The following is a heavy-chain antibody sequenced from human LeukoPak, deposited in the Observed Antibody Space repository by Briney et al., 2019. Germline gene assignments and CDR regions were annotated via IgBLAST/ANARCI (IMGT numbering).Heavy chain of an antibody. J-gene: IGHJ4*02. CDR1: GGSISSSNW. CDR3: ARQGSSLVRRSLRNFDY. D-gene: IGHD6-13*01. Sequence: MSSETLSLTCAVSGGSISSSNWWSWVRQPPGKGLEWIGEIYHSGSTNYNPSLKSRVTISVDTSKNQFSLKLSSVAAADTAVYYCARQGSSLVRRSLRNFDYWGQGTLVTVSS. CDR2: IYHSGST. V-gene: IGHV4-4*02.